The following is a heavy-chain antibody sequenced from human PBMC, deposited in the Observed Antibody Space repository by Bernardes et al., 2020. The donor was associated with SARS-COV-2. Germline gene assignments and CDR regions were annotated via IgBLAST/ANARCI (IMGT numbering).Heavy chain of an antibody. CDR2: IKQDGSEK. Sequence: GGSLRLSCAASGFTISSYGMSWVRQAPGKGLEWVANIKQDGSEKNYVDSVKGRFTISRDNAKNSLYLKMNSLRAEDTAVYYCARAGRVDYWGQGTLVTVSS. J-gene: IGHJ4*02. V-gene: IGHV3-7*03. CDR3: ARAGRVDY. CDR1: GFTISSYG.